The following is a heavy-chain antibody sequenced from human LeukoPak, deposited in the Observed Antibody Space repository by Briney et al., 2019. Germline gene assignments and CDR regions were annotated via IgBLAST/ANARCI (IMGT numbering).Heavy chain of an antibody. Sequence: SETLSLTCTVSGGSISSYYRSWIRQPPGKGLEWIGYIYYSGSTNYNPSLKSRVTISVDTSKNQFSLKLSSVTAADTAVYYCARARYYDILTGYYPVPYYYYGMDVWGQGTTVTVSS. CDR3: ARARYYDILTGYYPVPYYYYGMDV. J-gene: IGHJ6*02. CDR2: IYYSGST. D-gene: IGHD3-9*01. V-gene: IGHV4-59*01. CDR1: GGSISSYY.